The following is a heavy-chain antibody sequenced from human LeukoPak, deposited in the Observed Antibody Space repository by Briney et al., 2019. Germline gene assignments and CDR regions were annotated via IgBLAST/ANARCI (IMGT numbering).Heavy chain of an antibody. D-gene: IGHD3-22*01. V-gene: IGHV3-30*14. Sequence: GGSLRFSCAASGFTFSSYAMHWVRQAPGKGLEWVAAISYDGSNKYYADSVKGRFTISRDNSKNTLYLQMNSLRAEDTAVYYCAREGIDYDSSDAFDIWGQGTMVTVSS. CDR3: AREGIDYDSSDAFDI. CDR1: GFTFSSYA. J-gene: IGHJ3*02. CDR2: ISYDGSNK.